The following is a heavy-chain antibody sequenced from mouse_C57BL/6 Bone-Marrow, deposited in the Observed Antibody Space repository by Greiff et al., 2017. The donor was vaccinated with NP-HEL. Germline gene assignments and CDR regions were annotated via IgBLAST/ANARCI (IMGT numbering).Heavy chain of an antibody. CDR2: ILPGSGST. Sequence: QVQLKESGAELMKPGASVKLSCKATGYTFTGYWIEWVKQRPGHGLEWIGEILPGSGSTNYNEKFKGKATFTADTSSNTAYMQLSSLTTEDSAIYCYASLTGAVDWYFEVWGTGTTVTVSS. D-gene: IGHD4-1*01. V-gene: IGHV1-9*01. CDR1: GYTFTGYW. CDR3: ASLTGAVDWYFEV. J-gene: IGHJ1*03.